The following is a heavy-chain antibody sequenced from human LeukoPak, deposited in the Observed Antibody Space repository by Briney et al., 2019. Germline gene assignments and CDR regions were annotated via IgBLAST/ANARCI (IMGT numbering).Heavy chain of an antibody. D-gene: IGHD3-16*02. CDR2: ISYDGSNK. J-gene: IGHJ4*02. V-gene: IGHV3-30-3*01. CDR1: GFTFSSYA. Sequence: GGSLRLSCAASGFTFSSYAMHWVRQAPGKGLEWVAVISYDGSNKYYADSVKGRFTISRDNSKNTLYLQMNSLRAEDTAVYYCAKDPRLGELSLYRLGKYLDYWGQGTLVTASS. CDR3: AKDPRLGELSLYRLGKYLDY.